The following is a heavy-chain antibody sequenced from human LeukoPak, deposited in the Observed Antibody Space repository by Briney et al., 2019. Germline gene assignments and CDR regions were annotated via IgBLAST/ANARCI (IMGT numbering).Heavy chain of an antibody. CDR2: IISSKRYI. V-gene: IGHV3-21*01. CDR1: GFTFSSYS. J-gene: IGHJ4*02. Sequence: GGPLRLSCAASGFTFSSYSMNWARHAPGKGREWVLYIISSKRYIYYPGSVKGRFTISRDNAKNSLYLQMNSLRAEDTAVYYCARGPVLGITFGGVISSRQDYWGQGTLVTVSS. CDR3: ARGPVLGITFGGVISSRQDY. D-gene: IGHD3-16*02.